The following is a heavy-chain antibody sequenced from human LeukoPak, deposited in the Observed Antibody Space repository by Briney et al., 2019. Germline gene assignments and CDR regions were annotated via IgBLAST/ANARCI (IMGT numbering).Heavy chain of an antibody. CDR1: GFTFSSYS. V-gene: IGHV3-21*01. J-gene: IGHJ4*02. Sequence: GGSLRLSCAASGFTFSSYSMNWVRQAPGKGLEWVSSISNSSSYIYYADSVKGRFTISRDNAKNSLYLQMNSLRAEDTGVYYCARRVAVADNYFDYWGQGTLVTVSS. CDR2: ISNSSSYI. D-gene: IGHD6-19*01. CDR3: ARRVAVADNYFDY.